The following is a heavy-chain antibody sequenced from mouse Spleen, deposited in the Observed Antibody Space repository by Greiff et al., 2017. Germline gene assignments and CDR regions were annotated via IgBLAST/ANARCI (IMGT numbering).Heavy chain of an antibody. V-gene: IGHV5-17*02. CDR3: ARSSMITTKDPLGMDY. CDR1: GFTFSSFG. D-gene: IGHD2-4*01. Sequence: EVHLVESGGGLVQPGGSRKLSCAASGFTFSSFGMHWVRQAPEKGLEWVAYISSGSSTIYYAATVKGRFTISRDNPKNTLFLQMTSLRSEDTAMYYCARSSMITTKDPLGMDYWGQGTSVTVSS. CDR2: ISSGSSTI. J-gene: IGHJ4*01.